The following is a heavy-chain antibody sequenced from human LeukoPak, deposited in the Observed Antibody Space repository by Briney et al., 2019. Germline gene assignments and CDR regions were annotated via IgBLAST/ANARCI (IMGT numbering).Heavy chain of an antibody. D-gene: IGHD3/OR15-3a*01. CDR3: AKGTGINHYHWIDP. CDR1: KVTFSDYA. J-gene: IGHJ5*02. V-gene: IGHV3-23*01. Sequence: GGSLRLSCAASKVTFSDYAMNWVRQAPGKGLEWVSGISGSGGNTYYADSVKGRFTISRDNSKNTLYLQMNSLRAEDTALYYCAKGTGINHYHWIDPWGQGTQVTASS. CDR2: ISGSGGNT.